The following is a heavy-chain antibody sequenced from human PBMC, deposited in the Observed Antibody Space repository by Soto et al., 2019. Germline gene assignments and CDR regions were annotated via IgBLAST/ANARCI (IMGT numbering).Heavy chain of an antibody. CDR2: IWYDGSNK. V-gene: IGHV3-33*01. CDR3: ARDYGDYIVDY. CDR1: GFTFSSYG. J-gene: IGHJ4*02. D-gene: IGHD4-17*01. Sequence: GGSLRLSCAASGFTFSSYGMHWVRQAPGKGLEWVAVIWYDGSNKYYADSVKGRFTISRDNSKNTLYLQMNSLRAEDTAVYYCARDYGDYIVDYWGQGTLVTVSS.